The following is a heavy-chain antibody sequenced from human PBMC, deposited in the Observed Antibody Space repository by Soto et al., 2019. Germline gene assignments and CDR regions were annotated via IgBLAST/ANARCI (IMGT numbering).Heavy chain of an antibody. Sequence: QVQLVQSGAEVKKPGASVKVSCKASGYTFITYGVTWVRQAPGQGLDWLGWISTYNGNTRYAERLQGRVTMTTDTTTNTAYMELRNLRSDDTAVYSCARGPTDYYDNSANYFLDYGGQGTLVTVSS. V-gene: IGHV1-18*01. CDR2: ISTYNGNT. D-gene: IGHD3-22*01. CDR1: GYTFITYG. CDR3: ARGPTDYYDNSANYFLDY. J-gene: IGHJ4*02.